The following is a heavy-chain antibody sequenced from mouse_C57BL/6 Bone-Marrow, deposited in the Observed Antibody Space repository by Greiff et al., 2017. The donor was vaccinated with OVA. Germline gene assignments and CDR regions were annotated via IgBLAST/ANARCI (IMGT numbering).Heavy chain of an antibody. D-gene: IGHD2-1*01. CDR2: ISYDGSN. V-gene: IGHV3-6*01. Sequence: EVQLQESGPGLVKPSQSLSLTCSVTGYSITSGYYWNWLRQFPGNKLEWMGYISYDGSNNYNPSRKNRISINRDTSKNQFFLKLNSVTTEDTATYYCARGYGNYFFAYWGQGTLVTVSA. J-gene: IGHJ3*01. CDR3: ARGYGNYFFAY. CDR1: GYSITSGYY.